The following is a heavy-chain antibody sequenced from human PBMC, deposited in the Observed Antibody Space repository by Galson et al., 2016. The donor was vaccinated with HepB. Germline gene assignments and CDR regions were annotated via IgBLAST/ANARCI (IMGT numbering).Heavy chain of an antibody. V-gene: IGHV3-23*01. CDR1: GFTFNNHA. CDR3: AKASGFSTGWSEN. Sequence: SLRLSCAASGFTFNNHAMSWVRQTPGKGLEWVSLISGNGGTTHYADSVKGRFTISRNNSKNTLSLEMNALRVEDSALYYCAKASGFSTGWSENWGQGTLVTVSS. D-gene: IGHD6-19*01. CDR2: ISGNGGTT. J-gene: IGHJ4*02.